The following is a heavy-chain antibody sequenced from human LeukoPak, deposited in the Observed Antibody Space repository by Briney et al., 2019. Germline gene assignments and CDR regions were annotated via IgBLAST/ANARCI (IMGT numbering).Heavy chain of an antibody. V-gene: IGHV3-73*01. J-gene: IGHJ3*02. CDR3: TRQVGYCSSTSCYPDAFDI. CDR2: IRSKANSYAT. Sequence: GGSLRLSCAASGFTFSGSAMHWVRQASGKGLEWVGRIRSKANSYATAYAASVKGRFTISRDDSKNTAYLQMNSLKTEDTAVYYCTRQVGYCSSTSCYPDAFDIRGQGTMVTVSS. D-gene: IGHD2-2*01. CDR1: GFTFSGSA.